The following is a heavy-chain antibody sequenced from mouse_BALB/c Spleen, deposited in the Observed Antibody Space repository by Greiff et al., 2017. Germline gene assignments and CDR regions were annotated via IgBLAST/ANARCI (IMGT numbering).Heavy chain of an antibody. CDR1: GFSLTSYG. V-gene: IGHV2-9*02. Sequence: VQGVESGPGLVAPSQSLSITCTVSGFSLTSYGVHWVRQPPGKGLEWLGVIWAGGSTNYNSALMSRLSISKDNSKSQVFLKMNSLQTDDTAMYYCARGDGNYWFAYWGQGTLVTVSA. CDR2: IWAGGST. J-gene: IGHJ3*01. CDR3: ARGDGNYWFAY. D-gene: IGHD2-1*01.